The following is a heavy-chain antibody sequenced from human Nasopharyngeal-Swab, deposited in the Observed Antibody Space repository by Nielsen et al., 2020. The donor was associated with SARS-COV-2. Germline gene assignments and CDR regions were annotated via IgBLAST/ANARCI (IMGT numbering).Heavy chain of an antibody. CDR1: GFTFSSYA. CDR2: ISGSGGST. D-gene: IGHD2/OR15-2a*01. CDR3: AKEGSRTTVITIYWYFDL. Sequence: GESLKISCAASGFTFSSYAVSWVRQAPGKGLEWVSAISGSGGSTYYADSVKGRFTISRDNSKNTLYLQMNSLRAEDTAVYYCAKEGSRTTVITIYWYFDLWGRGTLVTVSS. V-gene: IGHV3-23*01. J-gene: IGHJ2*01.